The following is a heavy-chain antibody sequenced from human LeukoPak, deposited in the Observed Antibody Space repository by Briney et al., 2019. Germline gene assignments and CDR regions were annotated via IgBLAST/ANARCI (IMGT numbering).Heavy chain of an antibody. CDR2: IIPILGIA. CDR1: GGTFSSYA. CDR3: ARGSRDYYDSSGYYFIPGNLYWYFDL. D-gene: IGHD3-22*01. V-gene: IGHV1-69*04. Sequence: GASVKVSCKASGGTFSSYAISWVRQAPGQGLEWMGRIIPILGIANYAQKLQGRVTMTTDTSTSTAYMELRSLRSDDTAVYYCARGSRDYYDSSGYYFIPGNLYWYFDLWGRGTLVTVSS. J-gene: IGHJ2*01.